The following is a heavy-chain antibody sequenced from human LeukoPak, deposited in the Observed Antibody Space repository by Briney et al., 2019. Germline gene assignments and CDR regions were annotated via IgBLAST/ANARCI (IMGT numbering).Heavy chain of an antibody. CDR2: ISYDGSNK. CDR1: GFTFSSYA. Sequence: GRSLRLSCAASGFTFSSYAMHWVRQAPGKGLEWVAVISYDGSNKYYADSVKGRFTISRDNSKNTLYLQMNSLRAEDTAVYYCARGPDIVVVVAAHYFDYWGQGTLVTVSS. J-gene: IGHJ4*02. CDR3: ARGPDIVVVVAAHYFDY. D-gene: IGHD2-15*01. V-gene: IGHV3-30-3*01.